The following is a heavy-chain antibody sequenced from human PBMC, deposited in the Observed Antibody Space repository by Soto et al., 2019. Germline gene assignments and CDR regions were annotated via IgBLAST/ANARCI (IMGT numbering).Heavy chain of an antibody. CDR2: IYWDDDT. Sequence: QITLKESGPTLVKPTQTLTLTCNFSGFSLSTYGVGVGWIRHPPGKALEWLALIYWDDDTRFSPSLNSRLAITKDTSKSQVVLTMTHMDPVDTATYYCAHRPGFSMAFDYWGPGSLVTVSS. D-gene: IGHD3-10*01. J-gene: IGHJ4*02. CDR3: AHRPGFSMAFDY. CDR1: GFSLSTYGVG. V-gene: IGHV2-5*02.